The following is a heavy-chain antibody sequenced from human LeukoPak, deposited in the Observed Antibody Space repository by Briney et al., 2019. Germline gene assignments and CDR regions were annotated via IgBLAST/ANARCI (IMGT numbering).Heavy chain of an antibody. CDR3: ARSTRKLRYFDWLLSYYFDY. J-gene: IGHJ4*02. Sequence: GGTLRLSCAASGFTFYTYGMSWVRQAPGKGLEWVSAISGGGGGTYYADSVKGRFTISRDNSRNTLYLQMNSLRAEDTAVYYCARSTRKLRYFDWLLSYYFDYWGQGTLVTVSS. D-gene: IGHD3-9*01. V-gene: IGHV3-23*01. CDR2: ISGGGGGT. CDR1: GFTFYTYG.